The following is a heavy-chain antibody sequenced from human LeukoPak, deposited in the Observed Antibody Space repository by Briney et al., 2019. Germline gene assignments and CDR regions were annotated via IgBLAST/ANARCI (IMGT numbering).Heavy chain of an antibody. Sequence: ASVKVSCKVSGYTFTSYYMHWVRQAPGQGLEWMGIINPSGGSTSYAQKFQGRVTMTRDTSTSTVYMELSSLRSEDTAVYYCARDFNIAAAGRGEYFDYWGQGTLVTVSS. V-gene: IGHV1-46*01. CDR3: ARDFNIAAAGRGEYFDY. J-gene: IGHJ4*02. CDR2: INPSGGST. CDR1: GYTFTSYY. D-gene: IGHD6-13*01.